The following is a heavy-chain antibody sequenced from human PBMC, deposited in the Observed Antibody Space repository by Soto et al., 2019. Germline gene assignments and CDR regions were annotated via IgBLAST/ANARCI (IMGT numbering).Heavy chain of an antibody. Sequence: GGSLRLSCAASGFTFSSYWMHWVRQAPGKGLVWVSRMNVDGSTTSYADSVKGRFTISRDNAKNSLYLQMNSLRAEDTALYYCAKESVVPVELTVGGYYYYMDVWAKRTTVTGSS. V-gene: IGHV3-74*01. J-gene: IGHJ6*03. D-gene: IGHD2-2*01. CDR3: AKESVVPVELTVGGYYYYMDV. CDR2: MNVDGSTT. CDR1: GFTFSSYW.